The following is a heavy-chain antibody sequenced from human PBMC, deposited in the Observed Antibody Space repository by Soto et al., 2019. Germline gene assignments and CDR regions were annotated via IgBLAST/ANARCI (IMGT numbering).Heavy chain of an antibody. D-gene: IGHD3-10*01. J-gene: IGHJ6*02. CDR1: GGSFSGYY. V-gene: IGHV4-34*01. CDR3: ARDYYYGSGCYYNAPYYYYGMDV. CDR2: INHSGST. Sequence: SETLSLTCAVDGGSFSGYYWSWIRQPPGKGLEWIGEINHSGSTNYNPSLKRRVTISVDTSKNQFSLKLSSVTAAETAVYYCARDYYYGSGCYYNAPYYYYGMDVWGQVTTVTVSS.